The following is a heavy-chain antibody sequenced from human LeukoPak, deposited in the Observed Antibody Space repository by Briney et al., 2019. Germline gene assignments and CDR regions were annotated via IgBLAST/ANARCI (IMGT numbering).Heavy chain of an antibody. Sequence: PSETLSLTCTVSGYSISSGYYWDWIRQPPGKGLEWIGSIYHSGSTYYNPSLKSRVTISLDTSKNQFFLKLSSVTAADTAVYYCARDTPYIAVAGNFDYWGQGTLVTVSS. CDR1: GYSISSGYY. CDR2: IYHSGST. V-gene: IGHV4-38-2*02. CDR3: ARDTPYIAVAGNFDY. D-gene: IGHD6-19*01. J-gene: IGHJ4*02.